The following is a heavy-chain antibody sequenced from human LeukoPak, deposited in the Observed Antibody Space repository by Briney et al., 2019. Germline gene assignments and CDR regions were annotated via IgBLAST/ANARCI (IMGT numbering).Heavy chain of an antibody. CDR1: DGSISSYN. J-gene: IGHJ3*02. CDR3: ARVDCSGGSCYAFNI. V-gene: IGHV4-59*01. D-gene: IGHD2-15*01. Sequence: KPSETLSLTCAVSDGSISSYNWNWIRQPPGKGPEWIGNIYNSGSTDYNPSLKSRVTISVDTSTNQFSLKLSSVTAADTAVYYCARVDCSGGSCYAFNIWGQGTMVTVSS. CDR2: IYNSGST.